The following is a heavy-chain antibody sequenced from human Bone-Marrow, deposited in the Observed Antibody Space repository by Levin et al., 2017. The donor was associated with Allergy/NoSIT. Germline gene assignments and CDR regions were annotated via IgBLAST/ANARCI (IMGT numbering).Heavy chain of an antibody. V-gene: IGHV2-5*02. Sequence: SGPTLVKPTQTLTLTCTFSGFSLTTRPVGVGWIRQPPGKALEWLAVIYWDDDKRYSPSLKSRLIISKDTSKNQVVLTMTNMDAADTATYYCAHRRDENGQWYEGHFDYWGQGTLVT. J-gene: IGHJ4*02. CDR2: IYWDDDK. CDR1: GFSLTTRPVG. CDR3: AHRRDENGQWYEGHFDY. D-gene: IGHD2-15*01.